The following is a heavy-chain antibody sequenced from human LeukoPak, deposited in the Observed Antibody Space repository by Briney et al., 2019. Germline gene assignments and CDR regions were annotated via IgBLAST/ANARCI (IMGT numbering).Heavy chain of an antibody. CDR3: ARVGYPTQRRVLSAVTVPTAGAFDI. Sequence: SETLSLTCAVYGGSFSGYYWSWIRQPPGKGLEWIGEINHIGSTKYSPSLESRVTISVDTSKNQFSLRLTSVTAADTAVYYCARVGYPTQRRVLSAVTVPTAGAFDIWGQGTLVTVSS. D-gene: IGHD2-21*02. J-gene: IGHJ3*02. CDR2: INHIGST. CDR1: GGSFSGYY. V-gene: IGHV4-34*01.